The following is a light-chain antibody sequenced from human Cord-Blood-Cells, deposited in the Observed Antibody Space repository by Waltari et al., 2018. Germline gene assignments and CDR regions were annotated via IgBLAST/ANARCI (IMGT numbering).Light chain of an antibody. J-gene: IGLJ1*01. CDR3: QAWDSSTYV. CDR1: KLGDKY. V-gene: IGLV3-1*01. Sequence: SYELNQPPSVSVSPGQTASLTCSGDKLGDKYACWYQEKQGQSPVLVIYQDSKRPSGIXERFSGSNSGNTATLTISGTQAMDEADYYCQAWDSSTYVFGTGTKVTVL. CDR2: QDS.